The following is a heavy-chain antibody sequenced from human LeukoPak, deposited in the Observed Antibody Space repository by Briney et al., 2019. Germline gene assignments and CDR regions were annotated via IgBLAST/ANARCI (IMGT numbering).Heavy chain of an antibody. Sequence: ASVKVSCKAFGFSLTNNYMHWVRQAPGQGLEWMGYMRPTDAYTGYAPKFQGRVTVTRDTSTNTLYMELSSLESDDTAVYYCVREGAVALKHFDLWGQGTLLTVSS. J-gene: IGHJ4*02. V-gene: IGHV1-46*01. CDR1: GFSLTNNY. CDR2: MRPTDAYT. CDR3: VREGAVALKHFDL. D-gene: IGHD6-19*01.